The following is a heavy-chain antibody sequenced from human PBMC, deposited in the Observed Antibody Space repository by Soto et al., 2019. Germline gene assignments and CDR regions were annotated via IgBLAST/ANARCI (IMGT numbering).Heavy chain of an antibody. V-gene: IGHV4-39*01. J-gene: IGHJ6*02. CDR3: ARLHGYCISISGPGTYDMDA. CDR2: IYYSGTT. Sequence: PSETLSLTCTVSSASISSSSYTWGWIRQPPGKGLEWIGSIYYSGTTYYNPSLNSRVTVSVDTSKNQFSLKVTSVTAADTAVYYCARLHGYCISISGPGTYDMDAWSQENTLTISS. CDR1: SASISSSSYT. D-gene: IGHD2-2*01.